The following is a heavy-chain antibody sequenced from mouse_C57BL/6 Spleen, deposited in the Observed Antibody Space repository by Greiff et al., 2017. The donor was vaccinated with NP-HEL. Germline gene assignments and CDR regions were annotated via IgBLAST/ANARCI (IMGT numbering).Heavy chain of an antibody. Sequence: EVKLVESGPGLVKPSPTVFLTCTVTGISITPGNYRWGWIRPFPGNKLEWIGYIYYSGTITYNPSLTSRTTITRDTPKNQFFLEMNSLTAEDTATYYCARSTVVASFDYWGQGTTLTVSS. CDR3: ARSTVVASFDY. D-gene: IGHD1-1*01. CDR2: IYYSGTI. J-gene: IGHJ2*01. V-gene: IGHV3-5*01. CDR1: GISITPGNYR.